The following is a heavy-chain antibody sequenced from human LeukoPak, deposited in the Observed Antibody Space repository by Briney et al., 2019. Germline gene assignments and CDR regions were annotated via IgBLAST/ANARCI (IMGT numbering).Heavy chain of an antibody. V-gene: IGHV1-69*13. Sequence: SVKVSCKASGGTFSSYAISWVRQAPGQGLEWMGGIIPIFGTANYAQKFQGRVTITADESTSTAYMELSSLRSEDTAVYYCARSRGDIVLMVYEPIHWFDPWGQGTLVTVSS. CDR1: GGTFSSYA. J-gene: IGHJ5*02. D-gene: IGHD2-8*01. CDR2: IIPIFGTA. CDR3: ARSRGDIVLMVYEPIHWFDP.